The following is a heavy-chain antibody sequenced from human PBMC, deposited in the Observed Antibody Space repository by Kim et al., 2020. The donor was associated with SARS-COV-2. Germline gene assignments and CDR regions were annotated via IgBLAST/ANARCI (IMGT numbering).Heavy chain of an antibody. Sequence: GGSLRLSCAVSGFSFSHAWMTWVRQAPGKGLEWVGHIKSSSDGGTTDYATPVTGRFTISMDDSKNSVFLQMNSLKTEDTALYYCTTDAGATHYLDYWGQGTLVSVSS. D-gene: IGHD1-26*01. V-gene: IGHV3-15*01. CDR2: IKSSSDGGTT. J-gene: IGHJ4*02. CDR1: GFSFSHAW. CDR3: TTDAGATHYLDY.